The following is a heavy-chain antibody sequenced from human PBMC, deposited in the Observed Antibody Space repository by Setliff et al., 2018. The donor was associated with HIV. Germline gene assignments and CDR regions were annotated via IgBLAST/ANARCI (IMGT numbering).Heavy chain of an antibody. J-gene: IGHJ3*01. CDR2: IYHSGNT. V-gene: IGHV4-38-2*02. Sequence: KTSETLSLTCAVSGYSISSGYYWGWIRQPPGKGLEWIGSIYHSGNTYYNPSLKSRVTISVDTSKNQFSLKVSSVTAADTAVYYCAREKYYSDTSGYYKNWGQGTMVTVSS. CDR1: GYSISSGYY. D-gene: IGHD3-22*01. CDR3: AREKYYSDTSGYYKN.